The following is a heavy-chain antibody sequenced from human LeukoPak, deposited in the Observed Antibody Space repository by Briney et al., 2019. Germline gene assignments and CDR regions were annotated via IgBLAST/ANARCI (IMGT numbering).Heavy chain of an antibody. CDR3: ARISPRMIAARPNWFDP. CDR2: INHSGST. V-gene: IGHV4-34*01. Sequence: SETLSLTCAVYGGSFSGYYWSWIRQPPGKGLEWIGEINHSGSTNYSPSLKSRVTISVDTSKNQFSLKLSSVTAADTAVYYCARISPRMIAARPNWFDPWGQGTLVTVSS. D-gene: IGHD6-6*01. J-gene: IGHJ5*02. CDR1: GGSFSGYY.